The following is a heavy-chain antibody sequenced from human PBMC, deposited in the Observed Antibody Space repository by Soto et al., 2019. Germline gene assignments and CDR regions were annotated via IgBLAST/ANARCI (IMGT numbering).Heavy chain of an antibody. CDR1: GSTFSSYA. J-gene: IGHJ6*02. D-gene: IGHD6-6*01. CDR3: AKGRPPPGQYYYYGMDV. Sequence: GGSLRLSCAASGSTFSSYAMSWVRQAPGKGLEWVSAISGSGGSTYYADSVKGRFTISRDNSKNTLYLQMNSLRAEDTAVYYCAKGRPPPGQYYYYGMDVWGQGTTVTVSS. CDR2: ISGSGGST. V-gene: IGHV3-23*01.